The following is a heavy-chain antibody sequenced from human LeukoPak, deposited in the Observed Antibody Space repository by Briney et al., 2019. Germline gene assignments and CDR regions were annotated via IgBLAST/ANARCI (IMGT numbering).Heavy chain of an antibody. J-gene: IGHJ3*02. Sequence: SETLSLTCTVSGASISSDHYYWSWVRQPAGKGLEYIGRIYASGNTYYNPSLKSRVTISVDTSKNQFSLKLSSVTAADTAVYFCARGPYSYDSSGAFDIWGQGTMVTVSS. CDR3: ARGPYSYDSSGAFDI. D-gene: IGHD3-22*01. CDR1: GASISSDHYY. V-gene: IGHV4-61*02. CDR2: IYASGNT.